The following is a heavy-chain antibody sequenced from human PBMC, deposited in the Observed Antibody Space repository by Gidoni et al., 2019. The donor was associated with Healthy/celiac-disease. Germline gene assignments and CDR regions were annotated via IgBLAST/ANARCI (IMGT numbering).Heavy chain of an antibody. D-gene: IGHD3-22*01. J-gene: IGHJ4*02. CDR1: GFPFSSYS. V-gene: IGHV3-48*02. CDR2: ISSSRSTI. Sequence: EVQLVESGGGLVQPGGSLRLSCAASGFPFSSYSMNWVRQAPGEGLEWVSYISSSRSTIYYADSVKGRFTISRDNAKNSLYLQMNSRRDEDTAVYYCARDSMTEGPLGHWGQGTLVTVSS. CDR3: ARDSMTEGPLGH.